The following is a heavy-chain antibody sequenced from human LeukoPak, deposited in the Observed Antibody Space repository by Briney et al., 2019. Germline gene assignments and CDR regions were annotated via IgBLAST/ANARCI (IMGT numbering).Heavy chain of an antibody. CDR2: HNHSGST. CDR3: ARAGGYGSGSYYNSHNWFDP. D-gene: IGHD3-10*01. Sequence: SETLSLTCAVYGGSFSGYYWSWIRQPPGKGLEWIGEHNHSGSTNYNPSLKSRVTISVDTSKNQFSLTLSSVTAADTAVYYCARAGGYGSGSYYNSHNWFDPWGQGTLVTVSS. J-gene: IGHJ5*02. CDR1: GGSFSGYY. V-gene: IGHV4-34*01.